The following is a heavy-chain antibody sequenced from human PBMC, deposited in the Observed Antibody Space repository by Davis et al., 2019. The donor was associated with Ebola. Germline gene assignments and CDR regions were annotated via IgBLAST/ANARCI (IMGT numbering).Heavy chain of an antibody. D-gene: IGHD6-13*01. J-gene: IGHJ5*02. V-gene: IGHV3-7*01. CDR1: GFTFSNYW. CDR3: ARDPAERAAVFTNWFDP. CDR2: IKQDGSEK. Sequence: GESLKISCVVSGFTFSNYWMSWVRQAPGKGLEWVANIKQDGSEKYYVDSVKGRFTISRDNAKNSLYLQMNSLRAEDTAVYYCARDPAERAAVFTNWFDPWGQGTLVTVSS.